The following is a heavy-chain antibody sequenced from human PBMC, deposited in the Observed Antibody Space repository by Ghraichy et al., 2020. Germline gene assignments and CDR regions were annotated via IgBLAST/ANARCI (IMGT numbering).Heavy chain of an antibody. Sequence: SETLSLTCTVSGYSITSYYWSWIRQPPGKGLEWIGYIFHSGYNKYNPSLKSRVTISADTSKNQFSLKLSSVTAADTAVYYCATVDYWSGFYDYWGQGTQVTVSS. CDR2: IFHSGYN. CDR1: GYSITSYY. D-gene: IGHD3-3*01. CDR3: ATVDYWSGFYDY. V-gene: IGHV4-59*01. J-gene: IGHJ4*02.